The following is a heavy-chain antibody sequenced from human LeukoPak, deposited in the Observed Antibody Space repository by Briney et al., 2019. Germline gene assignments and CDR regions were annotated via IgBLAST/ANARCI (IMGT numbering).Heavy chain of an antibody. V-gene: IGHV4-38-2*02. J-gene: IGHJ4*02. D-gene: IGHD2-8*02. Sequence: SENLSLTCSVSGYSISSGYYWGWIRQPPGKGLEWIGCIHHSGTTHYNPSLKSRVTLSMDASKNQFSLRLSSVTAADTAVFYCARDFTDTTGPTYWGQGVLVTVSS. CDR1: GYSISSGYY. CDR3: ARDFTDTTGPTY. CDR2: IHHSGTT.